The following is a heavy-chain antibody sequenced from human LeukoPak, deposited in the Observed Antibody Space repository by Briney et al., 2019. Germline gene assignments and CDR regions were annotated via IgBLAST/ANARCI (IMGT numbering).Heavy chain of an antibody. CDR1: GGSISNYF. V-gene: IGHV4-59*01. J-gene: IGHJ4*02. CDR2: IYYSGST. D-gene: IGHD6-13*01. CDR3: ARGGYSSSWYYFDY. Sequence: PSETLSLTCTVSGGSISNYFWSWFRQPPGKGLEWIGYIYYSGSTNYNPSLKSRVTISVDTSKNQFSLKLSSVTAADTAVYYCARGGYSSSWYYFDYWGQGTLVTVSS.